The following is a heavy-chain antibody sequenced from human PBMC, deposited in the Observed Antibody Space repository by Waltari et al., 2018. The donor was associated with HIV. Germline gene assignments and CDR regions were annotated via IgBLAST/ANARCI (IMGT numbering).Heavy chain of an antibody. CDR1: GFPFDDYA. Sequence: EVQMVESGGGLVQPGRSLRLSCAASGFPFDDYAMHWVRPAPGKGLEWVSGISWNSGSIGYADSVKGRFTISRDNAKNSLYLQMNSLRAEDTALYYCAKGTAEYYGSGRLGVWGQGTTVTVSS. CDR3: AKGTAEYYGSGRLGV. D-gene: IGHD3-10*01. J-gene: IGHJ6*02. CDR2: ISWNSGSI. V-gene: IGHV3-9*01.